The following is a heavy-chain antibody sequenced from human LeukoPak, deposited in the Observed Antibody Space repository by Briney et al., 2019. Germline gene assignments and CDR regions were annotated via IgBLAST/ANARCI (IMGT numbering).Heavy chain of an antibody. V-gene: IGHV3-74*01. D-gene: IGHD3-10*01. Sequence: GGSLRLSCAASGFTFSSYWVHWVRQTPGKGLEWVSRINTDGSSTSYADSVKGRFTISRDNAKNTLYLQLNSLRDEDTAVYYCARAGTYKFEYWGQGTLVTVSS. CDR3: ARAGTYKFEY. CDR2: INTDGSST. CDR1: GFTFSSYW. J-gene: IGHJ4*02.